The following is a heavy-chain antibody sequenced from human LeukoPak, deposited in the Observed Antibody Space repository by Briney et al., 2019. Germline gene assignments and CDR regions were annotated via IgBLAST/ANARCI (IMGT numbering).Heavy chain of an antibody. V-gene: IGHV3-30*03. D-gene: IGHD3-3*01. CDR3: ARGLKDYDFWSGYYSLEGDGGFDY. J-gene: IGHJ4*02. CDR1: GFTFSSYG. Sequence: GRSLRLSCAASGFTFSSYGMHWVRQAPGKGLEWVAVISYDGSNKYYADSVKGRFTISRDNSKNTLHLQMNSLRAEDTAVYYCARGLKDYDFWSGYYSLEGDGGFDYWGQGTLVTVSS. CDR2: ISYDGSNK.